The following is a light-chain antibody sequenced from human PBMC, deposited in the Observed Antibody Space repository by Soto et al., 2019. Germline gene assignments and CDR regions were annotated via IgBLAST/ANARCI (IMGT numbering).Light chain of an antibody. J-gene: IGKJ5*01. CDR2: DSS. Sequence: IQMTQSPSSLSASVGDRVTITCQASHDIRNYLNWYQQKPGKAPKLLIYDSSNLETGVPSRFTGVGSGTDFTFTISGLHPEDIATYFCQQYDTVPITFGQGTRLDIE. CDR1: HDIRNY. V-gene: IGKV1-33*01. CDR3: QQYDTVPIT.